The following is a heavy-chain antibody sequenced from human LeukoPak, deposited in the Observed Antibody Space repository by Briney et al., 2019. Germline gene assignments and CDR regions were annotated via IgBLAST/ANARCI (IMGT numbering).Heavy chain of an antibody. CDR3: AKETSSSFDY. CDR1: GFTFSSYA. D-gene: IGHD6-6*01. V-gene: IGHV3-23*01. J-gene: IGHJ4*02. CDR2: ISNSGGST. Sequence: GGSLRLSCVASGFTFSSYAMNWVRQAPGKGLEWVSGISNSGGSTYYADSVKGRFTISRDNSKNTLYLQMNSLRAEDTAVYYCAKETSSSFDYWGQGTLVTVSS.